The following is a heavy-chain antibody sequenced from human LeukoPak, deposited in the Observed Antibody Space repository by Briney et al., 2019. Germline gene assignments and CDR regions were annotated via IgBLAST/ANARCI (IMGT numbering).Heavy chain of an antibody. D-gene: IGHD6-19*01. Sequence: GGSLRPSCAASGFTFSSNWMHWVRQGPGKGLVWVSRISTDGSSTTYADSVKGRFTISRDNAKNTLYLQMNSLRAENTAVYYCSRASSSVPNLLDYWGQGTLVTVSS. CDR3: SRASSSVPNLLDY. J-gene: IGHJ4*02. CDR1: GFTFSSNW. V-gene: IGHV3-74*01. CDR2: ISTDGSST.